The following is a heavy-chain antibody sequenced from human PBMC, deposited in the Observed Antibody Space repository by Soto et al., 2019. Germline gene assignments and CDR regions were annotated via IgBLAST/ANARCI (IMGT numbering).Heavy chain of an antibody. Sequence: GGSLRLSCAASGFTFSGYYMTWIRQAPGKGLERVSYISSSGNSIYYADSVRGRFTVSRDNAKNSLFLQMNSLRAEDTAVYCCAGTAAAGRHFGSWGLGSLFTVSS. CDR1: GFTFSGYY. CDR2: ISSSGNSI. CDR3: AGTAAAGRHFGS. J-gene: IGHJ4*02. D-gene: IGHD6-13*01. V-gene: IGHV3-11*01.